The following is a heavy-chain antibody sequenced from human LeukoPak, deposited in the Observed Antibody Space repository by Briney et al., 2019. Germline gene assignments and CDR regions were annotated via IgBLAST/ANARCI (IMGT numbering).Heavy chain of an antibody. V-gene: IGHV3-33*08. CDR3: ARDWGYGSGSYSGWFAP. J-gene: IGHJ5*02. CDR2: IWYDGNNK. CDR1: GFPFSTYS. Sequence: GGSLRLSCAASGFPFSTYSMNWVRQAPGKGLEWVAVIWYDGNNKYYADSVKGRFTISRDNSKNTLYLQMNSLRAEDTAVYYCARDWGYGSGSYSGWFAPWGQGTLVTVSS. D-gene: IGHD3-10*01.